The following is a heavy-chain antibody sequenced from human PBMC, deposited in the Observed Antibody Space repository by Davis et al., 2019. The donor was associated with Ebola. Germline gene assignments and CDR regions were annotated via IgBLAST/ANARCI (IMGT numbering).Heavy chain of an antibody. CDR3: ARGSSTTKTWAFDY. CDR2: IYYSGST. J-gene: IGHJ4*02. V-gene: IGHV4-39*01. CDR1: GGSISSSSYY. Sequence: PSETLSLTCTVSGGSISSSSYYWGWIRQPPGKGLEWIGSIYYSGSTYYNPSLKSRVTISVDTSKNQFSLKLSSVTAADTAVYYCARGSSTTKTWAFDYWGQGTLVTVSS. D-gene: IGHD2-2*01.